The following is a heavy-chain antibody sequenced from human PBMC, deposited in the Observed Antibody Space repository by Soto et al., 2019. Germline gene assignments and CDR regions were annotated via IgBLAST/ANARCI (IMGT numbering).Heavy chain of an antibody. J-gene: IGHJ6*03. CDR1: GGSISSSSYY. D-gene: IGHD2-2*02. CDR2: IYYSGST. V-gene: IGHV4-39*01. CDR3: ARRTIRNYYYYMDV. Sequence: QLQLQESGPGLVKPSETLSLTCTVSGGSISSSSYYWGWIRQPPGKGLEWIGSIYYSGSTYYNPSLKSRVTISVDTSKNQFPLKLSSVTAADTAVYYCARRTIRNYYYYMDVWGKGTTVTVSS.